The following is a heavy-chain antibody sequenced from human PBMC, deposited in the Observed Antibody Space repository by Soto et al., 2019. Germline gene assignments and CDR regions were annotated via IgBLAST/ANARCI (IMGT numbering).Heavy chain of an antibody. CDR2: INHSGST. V-gene: IGHV4-34*01. CDR3: ARGVLQQQLVRLPFDY. D-gene: IGHD6-13*01. CDR1: GGSFSGYY. Sequence: SETLSLTCAVYGGSFSGYYWSWIRQPPGKGLEWIGEINHSGSTNYNPSLKSRVTISVDTYKNQFSLKLSSVTAADTAVYYCARGVLQQQLVRLPFDYWGQGTLVTVSS. J-gene: IGHJ4*02.